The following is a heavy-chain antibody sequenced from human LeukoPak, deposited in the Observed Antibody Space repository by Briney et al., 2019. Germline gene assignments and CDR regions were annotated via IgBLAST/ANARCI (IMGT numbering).Heavy chain of an antibody. CDR1: GFTFDDYA. Sequence: GGSLRLSCAASGFTFDDYAMHWVRQAPGKGLEWVSGISWNSGSIGYADSVKGRFTISRDNAKNSLYLQMNSLRAEGTALYYCAKEGRTAMVKGFFDYWGQGTLVTVSS. CDR2: ISWNSGSI. D-gene: IGHD5-18*01. V-gene: IGHV3-9*01. J-gene: IGHJ4*02. CDR3: AKEGRTAMVKGFFDY.